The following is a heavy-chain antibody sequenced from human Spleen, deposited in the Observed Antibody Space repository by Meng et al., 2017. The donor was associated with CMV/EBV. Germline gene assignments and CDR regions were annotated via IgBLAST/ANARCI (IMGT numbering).Heavy chain of an antibody. CDR1: GFTFSSYA. J-gene: IGHJ4*02. D-gene: IGHD3-3*01. Sequence: GESLKISCAASGFTFSSYAMSWVRQAPGKGLEWVSAISGSGGSTYYADSVKGRFTISRDNSKNTLYLQMNSLRAEDTAVYYCAKESLPGSSNYDFMDTGRSIDYWGQGTRVTVSS. CDR3: AKESLPGSSNYDFMDTGRSIDY. CDR2: ISGSGGST. V-gene: IGHV3-23*01.